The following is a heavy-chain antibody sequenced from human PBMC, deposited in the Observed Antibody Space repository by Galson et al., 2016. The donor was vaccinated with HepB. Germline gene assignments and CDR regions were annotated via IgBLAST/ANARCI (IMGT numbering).Heavy chain of an antibody. Sequence: SLRLSCAASTFTFKNYGMHWVRQAPGKGLEWVAVIWHDGSEKYYADSVKGRFTISRDNSRNTLYLQLNSLRADVTAKYYWARHPEGDFNWYFDLWGRGTLVTVSS. D-gene: IGHD2-21*02. CDR3: ARHPEGDFNWYFDL. V-gene: IGHV3-33*01. CDR2: IWHDGSEK. CDR1: TFTFKNYG. J-gene: IGHJ2*01.